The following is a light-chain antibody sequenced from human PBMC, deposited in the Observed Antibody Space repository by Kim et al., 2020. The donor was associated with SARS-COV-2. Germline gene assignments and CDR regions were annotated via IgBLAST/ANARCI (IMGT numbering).Light chain of an antibody. V-gene: IGLV3-21*01. CDR1: NNGGKP. J-gene: IGLJ2*01. CDR2: YDS. CDR3: QVYDSSSDHVV. Sequence: APGKTARITCGGANNGGKPFHWYQQKPGQAPTLVIYYDSDRPSGIPERFSGSNSGNTATLTISRVEAGDEADYYCQVYDSSSDHVVFGGGTQLTVL.